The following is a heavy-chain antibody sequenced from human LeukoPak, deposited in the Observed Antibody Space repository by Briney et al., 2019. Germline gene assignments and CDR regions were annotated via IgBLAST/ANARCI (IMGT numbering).Heavy chain of an antibody. CDR3: AREAPNSYGFYYFDY. CDR2: IIPIFGTA. Sequence: SVKVSCKASGGTFSSYAISWVRQAPGQGLEWMGGIIPIFGTANYAQKFQGRVTITADESTSTAYVELSSLRSEDTAVYYCAREAPNSYGFYYFDYWGQGTLVTVSS. J-gene: IGHJ4*02. D-gene: IGHD5-18*01. V-gene: IGHV1-69*13. CDR1: GGTFSSYA.